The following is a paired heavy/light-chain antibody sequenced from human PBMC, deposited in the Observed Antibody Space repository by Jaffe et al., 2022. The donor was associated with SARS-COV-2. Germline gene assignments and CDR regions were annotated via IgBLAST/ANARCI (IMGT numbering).Light chain of an antibody. J-gene: IGKJ5*01. CDR1: QSISSTY. CDR2: GAS. Sequence: EIVLTQSPGTLSLSPGDRATLSCRASQSISSTYLAWYQQKPGQAPRLLIYGASSRATGIPDRFSGSGSGTDFTLTISRLEPEDFAVYYCQQYATSPITFGQGTRLEIK. V-gene: IGKV3-20*01. CDR3: QQYATSPIT.
Heavy chain of an antibody. D-gene: IGHD2-2*01. CDR2: INAGNADT. J-gene: IGHJ4*02. Sequence: QVQLVQSGAEVKKPGASVKVSCKASGYTFIHYTVHWVRQAPGQRLEWLGWINAGNADTRYSQRLQDRVTLSRDASASTAYVELSSLTSEDTAVYYCARGTWVSRGPSPYYLDSWGQGTLVTVSS. CDR3: ARGTWVSRGPSPYYLDS. CDR1: GYTFIHYT. V-gene: IGHV1-3*01.